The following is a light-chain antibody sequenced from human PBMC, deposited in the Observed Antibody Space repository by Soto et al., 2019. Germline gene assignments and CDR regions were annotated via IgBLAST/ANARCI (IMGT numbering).Light chain of an antibody. CDR3: QQRNNWPPIT. CDR1: QSVTSY. J-gene: IGKJ5*01. CDR2: GAS. Sequence: EIVLTQSPATLALSPGERATLSCRASQSVTSYLAWYQQKPGQAPRLLIYGASNRSTGTPTRFSGSGSGTDFTLTISSLEPEDLAVDYCQQRNNWPPITFGQGTRLEIK. V-gene: IGKV3-11*01.